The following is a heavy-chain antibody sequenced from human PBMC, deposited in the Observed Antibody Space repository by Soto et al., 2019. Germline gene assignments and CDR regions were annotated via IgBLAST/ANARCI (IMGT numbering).Heavy chain of an antibody. CDR3: AKDPPVVNFIFVY. V-gene: IGHV3-23*01. Sequence: GGSLRLSCAASGFTFFTYAMSWVRQAPGKGLEWVSSITDSGDSTYYADSVKGLFTISRDNSKNTLYLQMKSLRAEDTAVYYCAKDPPVVNFIFVYWGQGTLVPVSS. J-gene: IGHJ4*02. CDR2: ITDSGDST. D-gene: IGHD2-15*01. CDR1: GFTFFTYA.